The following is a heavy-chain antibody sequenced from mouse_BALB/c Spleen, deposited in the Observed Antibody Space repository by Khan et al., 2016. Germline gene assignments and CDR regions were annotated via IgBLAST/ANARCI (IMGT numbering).Heavy chain of an antibody. CDR2: IKTYTGEP. Sequence: QIQLVQSGPEMKKPGETVKISCKASGYNFQNYGMNWVKQTPGKGLKWMGWIKTYTGEPTYADDFKGRFAFSLEASDSTAYLQLNNLKNEALATYFVSRRRMVDLYYAMDYWGQGTSVTVSS. D-gene: IGHD2-3*01. V-gene: IGHV9-1*02. CDR3: SRRRMVDLYYAMDY. CDR1: GYNFQNYG. J-gene: IGHJ4*01.